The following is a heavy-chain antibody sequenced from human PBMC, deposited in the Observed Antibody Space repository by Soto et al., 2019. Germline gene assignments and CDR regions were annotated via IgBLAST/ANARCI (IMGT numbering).Heavy chain of an antibody. CDR1: GDSVSSNSAG. CDR2: TYYRSKWYY. D-gene: IGHD1-26*01. CDR3: ARGEQDSGRIIDY. J-gene: IGHJ4*01. V-gene: IGHV6-1*01. Sequence: LSQTLSLTCAITGDSVSSNSAGWSWVRQSPSRGLEWLGRTYYRSKWYYEYAVSVRGRITINPDTSKNQYSLQLNSVTPEDTAVYFCARGEQDSGRIIDYWGQGTLVTVSS.